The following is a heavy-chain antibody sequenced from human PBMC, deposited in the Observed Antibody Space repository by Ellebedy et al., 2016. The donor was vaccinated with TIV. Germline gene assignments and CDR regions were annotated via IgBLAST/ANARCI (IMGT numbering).Heavy chain of an antibody. D-gene: IGHD5-18*01. J-gene: IGHJ6*02. CDR3: AREVDTSMADGLDV. V-gene: IGHV3-74*01. Sequence: GESLKISCAASGFTFSSYWMHWVRQAPGKGLVWVSRMNSDGSITRFADSVRGRFTISRDNAKNMLYLQMSSLTAEDTAVYYCAREVDTSMADGLDVWGQGTTVT. CDR2: MNSDGSIT. CDR1: GFTFSSYW.